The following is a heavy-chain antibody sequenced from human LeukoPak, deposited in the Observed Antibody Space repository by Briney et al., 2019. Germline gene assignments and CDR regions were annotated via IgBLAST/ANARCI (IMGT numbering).Heavy chain of an antibody. CDR2: IIPIFGTA. Sequence: GASVKVSCKASGGTFSSYAISWVRQAPGQGLKWMGGIIPIFGTANYAQKFQGRVTITADESTSTAYMELSSLRSEDTAVYYCARERGPTYYYGSGVARPFDYWGQGTLVTVSS. V-gene: IGHV1-69*13. D-gene: IGHD3-10*01. CDR3: ARERGPTYYYGSGVARPFDY. CDR1: GGTFSSYA. J-gene: IGHJ4*02.